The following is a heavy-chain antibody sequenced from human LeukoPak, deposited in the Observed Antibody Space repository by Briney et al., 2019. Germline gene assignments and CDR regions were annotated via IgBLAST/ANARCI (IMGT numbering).Heavy chain of an antibody. CDR3: VRLRRNRDTSGYYYYYDY. V-gene: IGHV3-21*01. Sequence: GGSLRLSCAASGYTFSSYSINWVRQAPGKGLEWVSSISVRSNYIYYADSVRGRFSISRDDARDSLYLQMNSLRAEDTAVYYCVRLRRNRDTSGYYYYYDYWGQRTLVTVSS. CDR2: ISVRSNYI. CDR1: GYTFSSYS. D-gene: IGHD3-22*01. J-gene: IGHJ4*02.